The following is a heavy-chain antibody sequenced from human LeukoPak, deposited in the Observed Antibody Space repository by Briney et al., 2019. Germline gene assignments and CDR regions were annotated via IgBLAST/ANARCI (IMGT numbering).Heavy chain of an antibody. CDR2: ITQDGSDT. V-gene: IGHV3-7*01. Sequence: PGGSLRLSCAASGFTFSNFWMTWVRQAPGMGLESVANITQDGSDTYYVDSVKGRSTVSKDNTWVSMFLQMTSLRDEDTALYHCAXRRNWYFDLWGRGTLVTVSS. CDR1: GFTFSNFW. J-gene: IGHJ2*01. CDR3: AXRRNWYFDL.